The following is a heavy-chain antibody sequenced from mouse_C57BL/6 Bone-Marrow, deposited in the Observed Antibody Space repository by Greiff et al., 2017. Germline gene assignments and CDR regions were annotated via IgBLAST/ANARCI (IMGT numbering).Heavy chain of an antibody. CDR2: INPSTGGT. CDR3: ASFWDYFDY. V-gene: IGHV1-42*01. CDR1: GYSFTGYY. J-gene: IGHJ2*01. Sequence: VQLKESGPELVKPGASVKISCKASGYSFTGYYMNWVKQSPEKSLEWIGEINPSTGGTTYKQKLKAKAKLTVDKSSSTAYMHLKSLTSEDSAVYYCASFWDYFDYWGQGTTLTVSS. D-gene: IGHD4-1*01.